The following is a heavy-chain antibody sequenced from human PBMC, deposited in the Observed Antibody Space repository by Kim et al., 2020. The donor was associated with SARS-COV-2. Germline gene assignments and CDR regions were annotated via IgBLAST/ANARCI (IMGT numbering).Heavy chain of an antibody. D-gene: IGHD3-9*01. V-gene: IGHV3-30*07. Sequence: RFTISRDNSKNTLYLQMNSLRAEDRAVYYCARGHYDILTGYWGHWYFDLWGRGTLVTVSS. CDR3: ARGHYDILTGYWGHWYFDL. J-gene: IGHJ2*01.